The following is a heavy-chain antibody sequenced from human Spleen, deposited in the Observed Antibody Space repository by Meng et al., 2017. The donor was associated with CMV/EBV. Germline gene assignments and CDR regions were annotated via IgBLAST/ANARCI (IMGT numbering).Heavy chain of an antibody. CDR1: GGSISGSSYF. J-gene: IGHJ4*02. CDR2: IYYSGST. Sequence: SGGSISGSSYFRGWIRQPPGKGLDWIGSIYYSGSTYHNPSLKSRVTISVDTSKNQFSLQLSSVTAADTAVYYCATAKGGTARVFDYWGQGILVTVSS. D-gene: IGHD3-16*01. V-gene: IGHV4-39*01. CDR3: ATAKGGTARVFDY.